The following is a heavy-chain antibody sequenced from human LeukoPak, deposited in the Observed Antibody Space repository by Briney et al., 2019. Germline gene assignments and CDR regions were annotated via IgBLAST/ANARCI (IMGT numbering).Heavy chain of an antibody. CDR1: GGSFSGYY. J-gene: IGHJ4*02. D-gene: IGHD6-19*01. V-gene: IGHV4-34*01. CDR2: INHSGST. Sequence: SETLSLTCAVYGGSFSGYYWSWIRQPPGEGLEWIGEINHSGSTNYNPSLKSRVTISVDTSKNQFSLKLSSVTAADTAVYYWARVASSGWYGGIDYWGQGTLVTVSS. CDR3: ARVASSGWYGGIDY.